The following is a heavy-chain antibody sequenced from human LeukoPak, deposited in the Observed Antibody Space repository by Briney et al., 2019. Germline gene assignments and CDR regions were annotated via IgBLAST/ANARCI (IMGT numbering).Heavy chain of an antibody. CDR1: GGTFSSYA. CDR2: IIPIFGTA. V-gene: IGHV1-69*13. J-gene: IGHJ4*02. Sequence: GASVKVSCKASGGTFSSYAISWVRQAPGRGLEWMGGIIPIFGTANYAQKFQGRVTITADESTSTAYMELSSLRSEDTAVYYCARGPSGSFRQTFDYWGQGTLVTVSS. D-gene: IGHD1-26*01. CDR3: ARGPSGSFRQTFDY.